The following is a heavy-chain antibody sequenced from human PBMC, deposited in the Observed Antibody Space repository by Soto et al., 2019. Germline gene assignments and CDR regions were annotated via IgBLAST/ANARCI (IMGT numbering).Heavy chain of an antibody. J-gene: IGHJ3*02. CDR1: GFTFSSYA. CDR2: ISGSGGST. D-gene: IGHD2-15*01. Sequence: GGSLRLSCAASGFTFSSYAMSWVRQAPGKGLEWVSAISGSGGSTYYADSGKGRFTISRDNSKNTLYLQMNSLRAEDTAVYYCAKAGGYLARTLNDAFDIWGQGTMVTVSS. V-gene: IGHV3-23*01. CDR3: AKAGGYLARTLNDAFDI.